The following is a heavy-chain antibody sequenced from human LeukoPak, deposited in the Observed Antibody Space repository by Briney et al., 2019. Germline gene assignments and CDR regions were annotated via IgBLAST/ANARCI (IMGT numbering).Heavy chain of an antibody. CDR1: GGTFSSYA. J-gene: IGHJ5*02. D-gene: IGHD2-21*01. CDR3: ARLCSIRWCLHDWFDP. V-gene: IGHV1-69*13. CDR2: IIPIFGTA. Sequence: GASVKVSCKASGGTFSSYAISWVRQAPGQGLEWMGGIIPIFGTASYAQKFQGRVTITADESTSTAYMELSSLRSDDTAVYYCARLCSIRWCLHDWFDPWGQGTLVTVSS.